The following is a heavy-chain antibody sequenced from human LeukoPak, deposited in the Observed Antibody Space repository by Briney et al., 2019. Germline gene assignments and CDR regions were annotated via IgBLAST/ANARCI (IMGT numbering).Heavy chain of an antibody. V-gene: IGHV1-18*01. D-gene: IGHD3-3*01. J-gene: IGHJ6*02. CDR1: GYTFTSYG. Sequence: DSVKVSCKASGYTFTSYGISWVRQAPGQGLEWMGWISAYNGNTNYAQKLQGRVTMTTDTSTSTAYMELRSLRSDDTAVYYCAREGVTIFGVVTYYGMDVWGQGTTVTVSS. CDR2: ISAYNGNT. CDR3: AREGVTIFGVVTYYGMDV.